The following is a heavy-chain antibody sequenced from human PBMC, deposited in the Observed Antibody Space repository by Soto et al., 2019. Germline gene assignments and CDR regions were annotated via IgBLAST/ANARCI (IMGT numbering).Heavy chain of an antibody. V-gene: IGHV3-23*01. Sequence: EVQLLESGGGLVQPGGSLRLSCTASGFTFSDHAMTWVRQAPGKGLEWVSGISGGGSGAYYADSGKGRFTVSRANSKNTLFLQMDSLRAEDTAVYYCAIDLWWYTHWGQGTLVTVSS. CDR2: ISGGGSGA. D-gene: IGHD2-15*01. CDR3: AIDLWWYTH. J-gene: IGHJ4*02. CDR1: GFTFSDHA.